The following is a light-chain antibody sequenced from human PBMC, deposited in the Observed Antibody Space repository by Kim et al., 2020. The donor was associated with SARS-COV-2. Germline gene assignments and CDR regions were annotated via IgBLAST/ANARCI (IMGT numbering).Light chain of an antibody. CDR3: QQYRYSPPT. Sequence: LSPGERVTLSCRASQSIDSSYLAWYQQKPGQSPRLLIYDVSSRATGTPQRFSGSGSGTDFTLTVSGLEPEDVAVYYCQQYRYSPPTFGQGTKLEI. V-gene: IGKV3-20*01. CDR2: DVS. CDR1: QSIDSSY. J-gene: IGKJ2*01.